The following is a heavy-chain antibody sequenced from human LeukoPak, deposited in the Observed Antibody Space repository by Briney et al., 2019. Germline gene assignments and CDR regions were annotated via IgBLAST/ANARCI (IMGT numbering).Heavy chain of an antibody. CDR3: AKDSVSTKRGLFDY. CDR2: IKQDGSEK. CDR1: GFTFSSYW. J-gene: IGHJ4*02. Sequence: PGGSLRLSCAASGFTFSSYWMSWVRQAPGKGLEWVANIKQDGSEKYYVDSVKGRFTISRDNSKNTLFLQMNSLRAEDTAVYYCAKDSVSTKRGLFDYWGQGTLVTVSS. V-gene: IGHV3-7*03. D-gene: IGHD5/OR15-5a*01.